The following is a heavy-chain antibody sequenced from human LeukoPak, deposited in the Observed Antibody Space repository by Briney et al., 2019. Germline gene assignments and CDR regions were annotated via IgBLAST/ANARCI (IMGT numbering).Heavy chain of an antibody. J-gene: IGHJ4*02. CDR2: INPNSGGT. CDR1: GYTFTGYY. CDR3: GRVKMGIVLEHLDY. D-gene: IGHD1/OR15-1a*01. V-gene: IGHV1-2*02. Sequence: GASVKVSCKASGYTFTGYYMHWVRQAPGQGLEWMGWINPNSGGTNYAQKFQGRVTMTRDTSISTAYMELSRLRSDDTAVYYCGRVKMGIVLEHLDYWGQGTLVTVSS.